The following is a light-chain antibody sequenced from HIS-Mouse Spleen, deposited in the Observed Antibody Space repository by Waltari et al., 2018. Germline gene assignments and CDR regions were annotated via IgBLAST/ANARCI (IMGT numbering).Light chain of an antibody. V-gene: IGKV3-20*01. J-gene: IGKJ1*01. CDR1: QSVSRSY. CDR2: GAS. Sequence: EIVLTQSPGTLSLSPGDRATLPCRASQSVSRSYLAWYQQKPGQAPRLLIYGASSRATGIPDRFSGSGSGTDFTLTISRLEPEDFAVYYCQQYGSSPWTFGQGTKVEIK. CDR3: QQYGSSPWT.